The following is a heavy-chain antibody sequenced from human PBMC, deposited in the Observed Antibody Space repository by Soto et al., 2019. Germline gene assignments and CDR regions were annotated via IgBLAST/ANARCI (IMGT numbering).Heavy chain of an antibody. V-gene: IGHV3-49*03. CDR2: IRSKAYGGTT. D-gene: IGHD6-19*01. CDR1: GFTFGDYA. J-gene: IGHJ4*02. Sequence: EVQLVESGGGLVQPGRSLRLSCTASGFTFGDYAMSWFRQAPGKGLEWVGFIRSKAYGGTTEYAASVKGRFTISRDDSKSIAYLQMNSLKTEDTAVYYCTRGRGSGWSIHDYWGQGTLVTVSS. CDR3: TRGRGSGWSIHDY.